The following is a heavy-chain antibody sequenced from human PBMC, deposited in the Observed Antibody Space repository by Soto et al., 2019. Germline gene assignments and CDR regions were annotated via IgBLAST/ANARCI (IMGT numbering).Heavy chain of an antibody. V-gene: IGHV4-39*01. D-gene: IGHD2-15*01. CDR3: ARNAVVAAKAGYFQH. J-gene: IGHJ1*01. CDR1: GGSISSSSYY. CDR2: IYYTGST. Sequence: NPSETLSLTCTVSGGSISSSSYYWGWVRQPPGKGLEWTGSIYYTGSTYYNPSLKSRVTISVDTSKNQFSLKLSSVTAADTAVYYCARNAVVAAKAGYFQHWGQGALVTVSS.